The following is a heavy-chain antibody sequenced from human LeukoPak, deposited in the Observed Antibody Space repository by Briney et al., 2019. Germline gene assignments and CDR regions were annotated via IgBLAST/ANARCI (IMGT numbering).Heavy chain of an antibody. D-gene: IGHD1-14*01. V-gene: IGHV3-20*04. CDR3: ATNPPGRTYLQD. J-gene: IGHJ1*01. CDR2: ISWIDDPT. Sequence: GSLRLSCAASGFTFDDYGTAWGRQVPGEGLGWIAEISWIDDPTRYGDSVNGRFTISRDNAKTSLDLQINSLQVEDTAFYYCATNPPGRTYLQDWGQGTLVTVSS. CDR1: GFTFDDYG.